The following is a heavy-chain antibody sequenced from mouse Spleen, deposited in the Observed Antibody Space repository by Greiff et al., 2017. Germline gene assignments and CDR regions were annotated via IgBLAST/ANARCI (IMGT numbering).Heavy chain of an antibody. CDR2: IDPNSGGT. CDR3: AREGESYYYDGSYGY. CDR1: GYTFTSYW. V-gene: IGHV1-72*01. J-gene: IGHJ2*01. D-gene: IGHD1-1*01. Sequence: VQVVESGAELVKPGASVKLSCKASGYTFTSYWMHWVKQRPGRGLEWIGRIDPNSGGTKYNEKFKSKATLTVDKPSSTAYMQLSSLTSEDSAVYYCAREGESYYYDGSYGYWGQGTTLTVSS.